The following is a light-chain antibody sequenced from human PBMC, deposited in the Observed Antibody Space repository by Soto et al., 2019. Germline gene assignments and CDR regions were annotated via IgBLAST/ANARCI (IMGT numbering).Light chain of an antibody. CDR3: QQSYSTPLT. CDR2: AAS. CDR1: QSISSY. V-gene: IGKV1-39*01. Sequence: DIPMTPSPSSLSASVGDRVTITCRASQSISSYLNWYQQKPGKAPKLLIYAASSLQSGVPSRFSGSGSGTDFTLTISSLQPEDFATYYCQQSYSTPLTVGQGTRLEI. J-gene: IGKJ5*01.